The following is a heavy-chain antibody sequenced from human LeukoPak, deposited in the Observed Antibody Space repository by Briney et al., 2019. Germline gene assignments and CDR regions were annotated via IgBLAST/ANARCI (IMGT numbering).Heavy chain of an antibody. CDR2: ISSSSSYI. CDR3: ARVLGCTNGVCHDAFDI. J-gene: IGHJ3*02. Sequence: GGSLRLSCAASGFTFSSDSMNWVRQAPGKGLEWVSAISSSSSYIYYADSVKGRFTISRDNAKNSLYLQMNSLRAEDTAVYFCARVLGCTNGVCHDAFDIWGQGTVVTVSS. D-gene: IGHD2-8*01. CDR1: GFTFSSDS. V-gene: IGHV3-21*01.